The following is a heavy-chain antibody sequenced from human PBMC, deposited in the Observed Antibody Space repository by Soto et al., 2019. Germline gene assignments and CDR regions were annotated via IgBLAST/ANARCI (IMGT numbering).Heavy chain of an antibody. V-gene: IGHV4-59*01. CDR1: GGSISSYY. D-gene: IGHD1-26*01. Sequence: LSLTCTVSGGSISSYYWNWIRQSPGKGLEWIGYIYYSGSTNYNPSLRSRVTISLDTSENQFSLKLTSVTAADTAVYYCAREVGASPDFFDYWGQGTLVTVSS. J-gene: IGHJ4*02. CDR3: AREVGASPDFFDY. CDR2: IYYSGST.